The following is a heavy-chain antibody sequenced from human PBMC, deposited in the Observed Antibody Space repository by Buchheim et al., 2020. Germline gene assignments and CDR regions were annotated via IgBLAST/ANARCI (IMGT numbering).Heavy chain of an antibody. CDR1: GFTFTKYE. CDR2: ISTSGSDV. Sequence: EVHLVESGGGSVQPGGSLRLSCAASGFTFTKYEMNWVRQAPGKGLEWVSYISTSGSDVYYSDSAKGRFTISRDNAKNSLYLQMNSLRAADTAVYYCARGTYSYGFWGPGTL. J-gene: IGHJ4*02. CDR3: ARGTYSYGF. V-gene: IGHV3-48*03. D-gene: IGHD5-18*01.